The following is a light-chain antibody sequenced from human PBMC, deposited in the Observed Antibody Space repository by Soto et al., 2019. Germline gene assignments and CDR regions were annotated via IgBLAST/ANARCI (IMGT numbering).Light chain of an antibody. CDR3: IQLYHFPRT. CDR2: QVS. J-gene: IGKJ1*01. Sequence: VLTQTPLSSPVTLGQPATISCRSSQSLVYSDGNTYLGWLQQKPGQPPRLLIYQVSNRFSGVPDRFSGSGAGTDFTLKISRVEAEDDGVYSCIQLYHFPRTFGEGTKVEIK. V-gene: IGKV2-24*01. CDR1: QSLVYSDGNTY.